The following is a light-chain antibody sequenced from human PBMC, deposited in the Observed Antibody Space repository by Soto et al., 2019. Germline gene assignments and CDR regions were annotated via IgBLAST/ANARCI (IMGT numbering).Light chain of an antibody. V-gene: IGKV3-20*01. CDR2: GAT. CDR3: QHHGGSPLFT. Sequence: ETVLTQSPGTLSLSPGERATLSCRASQSVSTYLTWYQQKPGQAPRLLIYGATTRATGIPDRFSGSGSGTDFTLTISRLEPEDFAVYYCQHHGGSPLFTFGPGTKVDIK. CDR1: QSVSTY. J-gene: IGKJ3*01.